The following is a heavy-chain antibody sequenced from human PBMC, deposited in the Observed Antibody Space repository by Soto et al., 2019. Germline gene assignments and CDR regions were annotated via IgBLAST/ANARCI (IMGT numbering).Heavy chain of an antibody. J-gene: IGHJ4*02. Sequence: ASETLSLTCAVSGGSISSGAYSWSWIRQPPGKGLEWIGYIYYSGSTYYNPSLKSRVTISVDTSKNQFSLRLSSVTAADTALYYCASTYSSNWPRMEDWGQGTLVTVSS. CDR3: ASTYSSNWPRMED. D-gene: IGHD6-13*01. CDR2: IYYSGST. V-gene: IGHV4-30-4*01. CDR1: GGSISSGAYS.